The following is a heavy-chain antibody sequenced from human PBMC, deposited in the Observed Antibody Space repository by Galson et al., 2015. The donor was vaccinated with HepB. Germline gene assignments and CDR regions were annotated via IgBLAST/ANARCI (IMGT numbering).Heavy chain of an antibody. J-gene: IGHJ3*02. CDR1: GFTFSSYS. CDR2: ISSSSSTI. D-gene: IGHD2-2*01. CDR3: ARSHIVVVPAAPHDAFDI. V-gene: IGHV3-48*01. Sequence: SLRLSCAASGFTFSSYSMNWVRQAPGKGLEWVSYISSSSSTIYYADSVKGRFTISRDNAKNSLYLQMNSLRAEDTAVYYCARSHIVVVPAAPHDAFDIWGQGTMVTVSS.